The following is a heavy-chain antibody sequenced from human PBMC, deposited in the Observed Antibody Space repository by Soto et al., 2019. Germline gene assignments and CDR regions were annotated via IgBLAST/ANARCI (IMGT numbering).Heavy chain of an antibody. CDR3: AIGKGGR. D-gene: IGHD3-16*01. J-gene: IGHJ4*02. V-gene: IGHV3-30-3*01. CDR2: ISYDGSNK. CDR1: GFTFSSYA. Sequence: QVQLVESGGGVVQPGRSLRLSCAASGFTFSSYAMHWVRQAPGKGLEWVAVISYDGSNKYYADSVKGRFTISRDNSKNTLDLQMNSLIAEDTAVYYCAIGKGGRWGQGTLVTVSS.